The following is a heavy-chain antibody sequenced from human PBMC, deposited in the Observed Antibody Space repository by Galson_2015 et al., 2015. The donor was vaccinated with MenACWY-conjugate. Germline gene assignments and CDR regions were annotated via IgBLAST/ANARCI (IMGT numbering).Heavy chain of an antibody. CDR1: GFTVSSNY. V-gene: IGHV3-66*02. CDR2: IYSGGST. J-gene: IGHJ4*02. Sequence: SLRLSCAASGFTVSSNYMSWVRQAPRKGLEWVSVIYSGGSTYYADSVKGRFTISRDNSKNTLYLQMNSLRAEDTAVYYCASESSTDYYDSSGPPLGYWGQGTLVTVYS. CDR3: ASESSTDYYDSSGPPLGY. D-gene: IGHD3-22*01.